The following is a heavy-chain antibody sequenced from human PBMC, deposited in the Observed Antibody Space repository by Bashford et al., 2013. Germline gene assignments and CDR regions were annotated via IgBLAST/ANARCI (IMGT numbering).Heavy chain of an antibody. J-gene: IGHJ5*02. V-gene: IGHV4-59*01. D-gene: IGHD6-13*01. CDR1: GGSISSYY. CDR3: AASIAAAGFGVTNWFDP. CDR2: IYYSGST. Sequence: SETLSLTCTVSGGSISSYYWSWIRQPPGKGLEWIGYIYYSGSTNYNPSLKSRVTISVDTSKNQFSLKLSSVTAADTAVYYCAASIAAAGFGVTNWFDPWGQGTLVTVSS.